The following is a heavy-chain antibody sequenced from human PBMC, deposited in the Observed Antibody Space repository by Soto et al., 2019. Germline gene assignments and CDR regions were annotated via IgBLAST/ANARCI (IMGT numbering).Heavy chain of an antibody. J-gene: IGHJ6*01. Sequence: QRLEWMGWINAGNGNTKYSQKFQGRVTITRDTSASTAYMELSSLRSEDTAVYYCARFSVRLGYYCSGLAFWGQGSTVPVSS. D-gene: IGHD4-17*01. CDR3: ARFSVRLGYYCSGLAF. V-gene: IGHV1-3*01. CDR2: INAGNGNT.